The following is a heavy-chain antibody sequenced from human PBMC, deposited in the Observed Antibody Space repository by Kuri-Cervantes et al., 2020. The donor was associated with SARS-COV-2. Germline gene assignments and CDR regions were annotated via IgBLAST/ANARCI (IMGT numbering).Heavy chain of an antibody. CDR3: ATSYYYDSSGYYGWFDP. CDR1: GVSVGSSRYY. D-gene: IGHD3-22*01. CDR2: IYYSGST. Sequence: GSLRLSCTVSGVSVGSSRYYWGWIRQPPGKGLEWLGPIYYSGSTYYNPSLKSRVTISVDTSWNQFSLKLSSVTASDTAVYYCATSYYYDSSGYYGWFDPWGQGVLVTVSS. V-gene: IGHV4-39*01. J-gene: IGHJ5*02.